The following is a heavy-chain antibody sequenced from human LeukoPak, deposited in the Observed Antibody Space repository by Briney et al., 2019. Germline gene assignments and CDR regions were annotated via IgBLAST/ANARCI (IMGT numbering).Heavy chain of an antibody. Sequence: GASVKVSGKASGGTFSSYAISWVRQAPGQGLEWMEGIIPIFGTANYAQKFQGRVTITADESTSTAYMELSSLRSEDTAVYYCAGNYDSSAYTLDYWGQGTLVTVSS. V-gene: IGHV1-69*13. J-gene: IGHJ4*02. CDR3: AGNYDSSAYTLDY. CDR2: IIPIFGTA. D-gene: IGHD3-22*01. CDR1: GGTFSSYA.